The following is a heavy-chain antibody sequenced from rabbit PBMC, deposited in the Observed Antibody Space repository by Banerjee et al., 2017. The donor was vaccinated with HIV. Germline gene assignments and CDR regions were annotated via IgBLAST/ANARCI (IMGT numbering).Heavy chain of an antibody. CDR2: IYTGSGGT. D-gene: IGHD4-2*01. CDR1: GFSFSSY. J-gene: IGHJ4*01. V-gene: IGHV1S40*01. CDR3: ARGDAGSRYAFNL. Sequence: QSLEESGGDLVKPGASLTLTCTASGFSFSSYMCWVRQAPGKGLEWIGCIYTGSGGTYYASWAKGRFTITKTSSTTVTLQMTGLTAADTATYFCARGDAGSRYAFNLWGPGTLVTVS.